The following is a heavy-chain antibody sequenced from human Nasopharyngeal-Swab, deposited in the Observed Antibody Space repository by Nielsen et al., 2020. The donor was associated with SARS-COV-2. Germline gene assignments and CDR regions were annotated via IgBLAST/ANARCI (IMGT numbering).Heavy chain of an antibody. D-gene: IGHD3-10*01. V-gene: IGHV4-34*01. CDR1: GGSFSGYY. Sequence: SETLPLTCAVYGGSFSGYYWSWIRQPPGKGLEWIGEINHSGSTNYNPSLKSRVTISVDTSKNQFSLKLSSVTAADTAVYYCASLTYYYGSGARRGMDVWGQGTTVTVSS. CDR3: ASLTYYYGSGARRGMDV. CDR2: INHSGST. J-gene: IGHJ6*02.